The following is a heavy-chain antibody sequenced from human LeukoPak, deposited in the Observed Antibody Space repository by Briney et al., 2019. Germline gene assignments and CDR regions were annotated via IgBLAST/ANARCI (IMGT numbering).Heavy chain of an antibody. V-gene: IGHV3-23*01. Sequence: GGSLRLSCEASGFTFNSYAMSWVRQAPGKGLEWVSAMSGSGGMTYTADSVKGRFSISRDNSKNTLYLQVNGLRTEDTAVYYCAKDRLLNCRGDCYIFDYWGQGTVVTVSS. CDR1: GFTFNSYA. CDR3: AKDRLLNCRGDCYIFDY. D-gene: IGHD2-21*02. CDR2: MSGSGGMT. J-gene: IGHJ4*02.